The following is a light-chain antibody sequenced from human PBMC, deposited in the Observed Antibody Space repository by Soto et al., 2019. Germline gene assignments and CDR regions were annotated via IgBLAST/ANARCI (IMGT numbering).Light chain of an antibody. J-gene: IGLJ2*01. CDR1: SSDVGSYNL. CDR3: CSYAGSSTYVV. V-gene: IGLV2-23*01. Sequence: QSALTQPASVSGSPGQSITISCTGTSSDVGSYNLVSWYQQHPGKAPKLMIYEGSKRPSGVSNRFSGSKSGNTASLTISGLQAGDEADYHCCSYAGSSTYVVFGGGTQLTVL. CDR2: EGS.